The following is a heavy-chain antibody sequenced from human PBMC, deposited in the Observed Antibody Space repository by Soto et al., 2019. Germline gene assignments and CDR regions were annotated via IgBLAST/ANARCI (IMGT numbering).Heavy chain of an antibody. CDR1: GDSISSGDYS. Sequence: SETLSLTCDVSGDSISSGDYSWGWIRQPPGKGLEWIGYIYHSGSTYYNPSLKSRVTISVDRSKNQFSLKLSSVTAADTAVYYCGRAYSSSWPNAFYIWGQGTMVTVSS. J-gene: IGHJ3*02. CDR2: IYHSGST. D-gene: IGHD6-13*01. CDR3: GRAYSSSWPNAFYI. V-gene: IGHV4-30-2*01.